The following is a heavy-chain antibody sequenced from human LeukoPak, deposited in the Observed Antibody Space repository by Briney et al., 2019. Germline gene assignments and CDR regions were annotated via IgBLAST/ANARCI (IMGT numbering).Heavy chain of an antibody. J-gene: IGHJ4*02. CDR2: IYWNDDE. CDR3: AKGRQGRTSFDS. CDR1: GFSLSTSGVGVG. V-gene: IGHV2-5*01. Sequence: SGPTLVNPTQTLTLTCTFSGFSLSTSGVGVGVGWIRQPPGKALEWLALIYWNDDERYSPSLKSRLTITKDTSKNQVVLTVTDMDPMDTATYYCAKGRQGRTSFDSWGQGTLVTVSS. D-gene: IGHD1-1*01.